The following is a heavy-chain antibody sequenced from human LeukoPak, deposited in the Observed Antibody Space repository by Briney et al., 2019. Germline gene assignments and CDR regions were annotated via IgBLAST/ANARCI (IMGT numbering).Heavy chain of an antibody. J-gene: IGHJ4*02. V-gene: IGHV1-8*02. CDR1: GYTFTGYY. D-gene: IGHD3-16*01. CDR3: AREVGGTGY. Sequence: ASVKVSCKASGYTFTGYYMHWVRQAPGQGLEWMGWINPNSGNTGYAQKFQGRVTMTRNTSISTAYMELSSLRSEDTAVYYCAREVGGTGYWGQGTLVTVSS. CDR2: INPNSGNT.